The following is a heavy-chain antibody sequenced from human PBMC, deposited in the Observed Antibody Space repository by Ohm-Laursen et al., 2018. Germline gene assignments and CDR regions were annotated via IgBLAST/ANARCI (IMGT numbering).Heavy chain of an antibody. J-gene: IGHJ6*02. D-gene: IGHD3-3*01. CDR2: INPNSGGT. CDR3: ARPGSGTYYYYGMDV. Sequence: ASVTVSCKVSGYTFTGYYMHWVRQAPGQGLEWMGWINPNSGGTNYAQKFQGRVTMTRDTSISTAYMELSRLRSDDTAVYYCARPGSGTYYYYGMDVWGQGTTVTVSS. V-gene: IGHV1-2*02. CDR1: GYTFTGYY.